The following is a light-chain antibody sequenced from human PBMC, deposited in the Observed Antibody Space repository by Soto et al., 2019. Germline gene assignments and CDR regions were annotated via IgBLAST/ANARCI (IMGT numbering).Light chain of an antibody. Sequence: EIVLTQSPGTLSLSPGERATLSCRASQSVSSSYLAWYQQKPGQAPRLLIYGASSRATGIPDRFSGSGSGTDFTLTISRLEPGDFAVYYCQQYGSSPFIFGPGTKVDIK. CDR3: QQYGSSPFI. J-gene: IGKJ3*01. V-gene: IGKV3-20*01. CDR1: QSVSSSY. CDR2: GAS.